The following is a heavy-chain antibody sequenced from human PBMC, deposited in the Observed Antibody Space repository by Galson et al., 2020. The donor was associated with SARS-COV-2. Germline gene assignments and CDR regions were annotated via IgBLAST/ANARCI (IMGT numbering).Heavy chain of an antibody. J-gene: IGHJ3*02. Sequence: GGSLRLSCAASGFTFDDYAMHWVRQAPGKGLEWVSGISWNSGSIGYADSVKGRFTISRDNAKNSLYLQMNSLRAEDTALYYCAKDRSGGWYLDAFDIWGQGTMVTVSS. CDR3: AKDRSGGWYLDAFDI. CDR2: ISWNSGSI. CDR1: GFTFDDYA. V-gene: IGHV3-9*01. D-gene: IGHD6-19*01.